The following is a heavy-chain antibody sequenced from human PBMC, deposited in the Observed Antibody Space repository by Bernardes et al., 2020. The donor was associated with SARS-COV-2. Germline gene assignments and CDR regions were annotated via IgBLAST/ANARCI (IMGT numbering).Heavy chain of an antibody. Sequence: GGSLRLSCTASGFIFSDYAMTWVRQTPGKGLEWVSAISVSGRSTYYADSVKGRFTISRDNSKNTQYLQMNSLRAEDTAVYYCAKMGITMVRGVIDWWGQGTLVTVSS. V-gene: IGHV3-23*01. D-gene: IGHD3-10*01. J-gene: IGHJ1*01. CDR3: AKMGITMVRGVIDW. CDR2: ISVSGRST. CDR1: GFIFSDYA.